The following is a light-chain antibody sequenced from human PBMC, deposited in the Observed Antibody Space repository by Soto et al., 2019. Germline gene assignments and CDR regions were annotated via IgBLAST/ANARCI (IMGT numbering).Light chain of an antibody. CDR3: AAWDDTLHDWE. J-gene: IGLJ3*02. Sequence: QSVLTQPPSASGTPGQRVTISCSGSSSNIGRNTGEWYRQLPGTAPKLLLGSSDKRPPAVPDRFSGSQSGNSASLAISGLQCADEADHICAAWDDTLHDWEFGGGTKRTV. CDR2: SSD. V-gene: IGLV1-44*01. CDR1: SSNIGRNT.